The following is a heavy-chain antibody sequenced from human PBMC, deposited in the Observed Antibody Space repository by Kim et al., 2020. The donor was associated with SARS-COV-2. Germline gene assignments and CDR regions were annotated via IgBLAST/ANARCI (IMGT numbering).Heavy chain of an antibody. V-gene: IGHV4-39*01. D-gene: IGHD1-26*01. Sequence: SPSLTSRVTMSVATSKNQFSLTVSSVTAADSAVYYCARRGRAAGATRYFDYWGQGILVTVSS. CDR3: ARRGRAAGATRYFDY. J-gene: IGHJ4*02.